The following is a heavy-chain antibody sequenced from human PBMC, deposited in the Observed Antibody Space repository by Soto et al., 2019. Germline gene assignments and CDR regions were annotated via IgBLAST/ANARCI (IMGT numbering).Heavy chain of an antibody. J-gene: IGHJ5*02. CDR1: GYTFTSYG. Sequence: ASVEVSCKXSGYTFTSYGISWVRQAPGQGLEWMGWISAYNGNTNYAQKLQGRVTMTTDTSTSTAYMELRSLRSDDTAVYYCARGYGSGSYYNGGGFDPWGQGTLVTVSS. D-gene: IGHD3-10*01. V-gene: IGHV1-18*04. CDR2: ISAYNGNT. CDR3: ARGYGSGSYYNGGGFDP.